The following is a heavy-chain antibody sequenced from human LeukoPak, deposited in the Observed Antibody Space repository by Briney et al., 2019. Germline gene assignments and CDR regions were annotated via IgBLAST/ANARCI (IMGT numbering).Heavy chain of an antibody. CDR1: GFTFSSAW. J-gene: IGHJ4*02. D-gene: IGHD3-10*01. V-gene: IGHV3-15*01. CDR2: IKSEADGGTT. CDR3: ARDSFITMVRGASFDY. Sequence: GSLRLSCVASGFTFSSAWMTWVRLVPGKGLEWIGRIKSEADGGTTDYAASVRGRFTISRDDSKNTLFLHMNSLQTEDTGVYYCARDSFITMVRGASFDYWGQGTLVTVSS.